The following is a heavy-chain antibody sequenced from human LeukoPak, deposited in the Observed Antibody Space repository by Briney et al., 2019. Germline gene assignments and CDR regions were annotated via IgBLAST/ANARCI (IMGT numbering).Heavy chain of an antibody. CDR3: ARDTSEGDYAWWFDP. Sequence: GSSVKVSCKASGGTLSSYAISWVRQAPGQGLEWMGLINPRGTATRYAESFQGRLTLTRDLSTSTDYMELSSLRSDDTAVYFCARDTSEGDYAWWFDPWGQGTLVTVAS. V-gene: IGHV1-46*01. CDR1: GGTLSSYA. J-gene: IGHJ5*02. CDR2: INPRGTAT. D-gene: IGHD3-16*01.